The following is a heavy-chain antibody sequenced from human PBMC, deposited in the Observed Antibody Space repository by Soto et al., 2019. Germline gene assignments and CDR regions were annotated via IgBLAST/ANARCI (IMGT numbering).Heavy chain of an antibody. Sequence: SETLSLSCTVSGGSISSSSYYWGWIRQPPGKGLEWIGSIYYSGSTYYNPSLKSRVTISVDTSKNQFSLKLSSVTAADTAVYYCARQPNYHDSSGPRWRGYWAQGTLVTVS. CDR2: IYYSGST. CDR3: ARQPNYHDSSGPRWRGY. D-gene: IGHD3-22*01. J-gene: IGHJ4*02. CDR1: GGSISSSSYY. V-gene: IGHV4-39*01.